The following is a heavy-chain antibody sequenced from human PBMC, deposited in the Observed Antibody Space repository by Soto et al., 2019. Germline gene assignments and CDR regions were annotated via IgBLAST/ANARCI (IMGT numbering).Heavy chain of an antibody. J-gene: IGHJ5*02. CDR1: GFTFSSYA. CDR3: AKDPYCSGGSCYVGWFDP. D-gene: IGHD2-15*01. V-gene: IGHV3-23*01. Sequence: ESGGGLVQPGGSLRLSCAASGFTFSSYAMSWVRQAPGKGLEWVSAISGSGGSTYYADSVKGRFTISRDNSKNTLYLQMNSLRAEDTAVYYCAKDPYCSGGSCYVGWFDPWGQGTLVTVSS. CDR2: ISGSGGST.